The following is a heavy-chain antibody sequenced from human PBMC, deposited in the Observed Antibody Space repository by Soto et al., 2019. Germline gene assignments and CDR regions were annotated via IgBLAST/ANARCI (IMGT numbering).Heavy chain of an antibody. V-gene: IGHV3-33*01. CDR1: GFTFSSYG. D-gene: IGHD3-22*01. Sequence: GGSLRLSCAASGFTFSSYGMHWVRQAPGKGLEWVAVIWYDGRNTYYADSVKGRFTISRDNSKNTLYLQMNSLRAEDTAVYYRARTAYYYDSSGYYFDCWGQGTLVTVSS. CDR3: ARTAYYYDSSGYYFDC. CDR2: IWYDGRNT. J-gene: IGHJ4*02.